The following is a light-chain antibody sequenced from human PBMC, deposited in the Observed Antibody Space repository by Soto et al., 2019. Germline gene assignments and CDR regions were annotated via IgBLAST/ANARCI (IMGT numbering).Light chain of an antibody. CDR3: QVWDSSSDPWV. CDR1: NIGSES. V-gene: IGLV3-21*04. Sequence: SYERTQPPSVSVAPGKTARITCGGNNIGSESVHWYQQKPGQAPVLVIYYDSDRPSGIPERFSGSNSGNTATLTISRVEAGDEADYYCQVWDSSSDPWVFGGGTKVTVL. CDR2: YDS. J-gene: IGLJ3*02.